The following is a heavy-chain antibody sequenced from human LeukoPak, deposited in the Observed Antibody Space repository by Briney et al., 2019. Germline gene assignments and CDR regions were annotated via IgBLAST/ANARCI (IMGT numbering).Heavy chain of an antibody. Sequence: ASVKVSCKASGYTFTSYAMNWVRQAPGQGLEWMGWINTNTGNPTYAQGFTGRFVISLDTSVSTAYLQISSLKAEDTAVYYCAREPDVGGDDLYIAVARHWFDPWGQGTLVTVSS. CDR3: AREPDVGGDDLYIAVARHWFDP. J-gene: IGHJ5*02. CDR2: INTNTGNP. D-gene: IGHD6-19*01. V-gene: IGHV7-4-1*02. CDR1: GYTFTSYA.